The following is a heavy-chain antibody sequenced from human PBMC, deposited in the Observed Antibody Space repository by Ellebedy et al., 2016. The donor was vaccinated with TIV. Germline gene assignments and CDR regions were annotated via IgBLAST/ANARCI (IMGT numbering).Heavy chain of an antibody. CDR2: ISSNGGST. Sequence: GGSLRLXCAASGFTFSDYYMSWIRQAPGKGLEYVSAISSNGGSTYYANSVKGRFTISRDNSKNTLYLQMGSLRAEDMAVYYCARGRYYYGSGSYQVWDKGSYGMDVWGQGTTVTVSS. CDR1: GFTFSDYY. J-gene: IGHJ6*02. V-gene: IGHV3-64*01. D-gene: IGHD3-10*01. CDR3: ARGRYYYGSGSYQVWDKGSYGMDV.